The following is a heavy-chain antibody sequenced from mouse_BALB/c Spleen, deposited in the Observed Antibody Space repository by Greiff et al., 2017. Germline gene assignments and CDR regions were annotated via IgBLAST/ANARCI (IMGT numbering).Heavy chain of an antibody. CDR1: GFSLTGYG. CDR3: ARSRQLGLRGAWFAY. D-gene: IGHD3-2*01. J-gene: IGHJ3*01. CDR2: IWGDGST. V-gene: IGHV2-6-7*01. Sequence: VKLMESGPGLVAPSQSLSITCTVSGFSLTGYGVNWVRQPPGKGLEWLGMIWGDGSTDYNSALKSRLSISKDNSKSQVFLKMNSLQTDDTARYYCARSRQLGLRGAWFAYWGQGTLSLSLQ.